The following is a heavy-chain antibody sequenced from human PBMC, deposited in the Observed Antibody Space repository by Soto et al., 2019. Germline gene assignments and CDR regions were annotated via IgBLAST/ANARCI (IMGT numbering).Heavy chain of an antibody. D-gene: IGHD4-17*01. V-gene: IGHV4-59*01. Sequence: ASETLSLTCTVSGGSITLYYWNWIRRSPGKGLEGIGYMYSSGSTNYRSSLKSRVTISGDTSKNQFSLRLRSVTAADTAVYFCARSTGYGDSYFDYWGQGALVTVSS. CDR3: ARSTGYGDSYFDY. CDR1: GGSITLYY. J-gene: IGHJ4*02. CDR2: MYSSGST.